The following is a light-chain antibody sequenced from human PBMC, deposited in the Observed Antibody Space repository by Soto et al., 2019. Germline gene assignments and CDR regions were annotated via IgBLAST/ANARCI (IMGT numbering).Light chain of an antibody. V-gene: IGKV2-30*01. CDR3: IQGTHWPPT. CDR1: QALVYTDGDTY. CDR2: KVS. Sequence: DVDMTQSPLSLPVTLGQPASISCRSSQALVYTDGDTYLNWFHQRPGEAPRRLIYKVSNRDSRVLDRICGGGSGPNFTLIIDRVQHEDVGVYYYIQGTHWPPTFRGRTTVEIK. J-gene: IGKJ4*01.